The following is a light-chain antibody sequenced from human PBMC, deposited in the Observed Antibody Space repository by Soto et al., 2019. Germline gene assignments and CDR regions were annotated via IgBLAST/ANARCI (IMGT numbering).Light chain of an antibody. CDR1: SSDVRGYNY. CDR2: DVS. J-gene: IGLJ3*02. CDR3: SSYTSSSTRV. Sequence: QSALTQPASVSGSPGQSITIPCTGTSSDVRGYNYVSWYQQHPGKAPKLMIYDVSNRPSGVSNRFSGSKSGNTASLTISGLQAEDEAGYYCSSYTSSSTRVFGGGTKLTVL. V-gene: IGLV2-14*01.